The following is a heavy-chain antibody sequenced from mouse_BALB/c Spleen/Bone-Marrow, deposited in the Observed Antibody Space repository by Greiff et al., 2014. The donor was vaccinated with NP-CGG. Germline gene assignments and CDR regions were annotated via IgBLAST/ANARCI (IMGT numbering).Heavy chain of an antibody. CDR3: ARRDYRFDGFAY. Sequence: LVKTGASVKISCKASGHSFTGYYMHWVKQSHGKSLEWIGYISCYNGATSYNQKFKGKASFTVDTSSSTAYMQFNRLTSEGSAVYFCARRDYRFDGFAYWGQGTLVTVSA. CDR2: ISCYNGAT. J-gene: IGHJ3*01. V-gene: IGHV1S34*01. CDR1: GHSFTGYY. D-gene: IGHD2-14*01.